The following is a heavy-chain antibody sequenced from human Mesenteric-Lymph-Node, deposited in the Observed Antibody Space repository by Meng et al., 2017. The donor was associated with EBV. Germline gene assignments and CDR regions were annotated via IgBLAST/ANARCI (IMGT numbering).Heavy chain of an antibody. CDR1: GGSFTEHY. V-gene: IGHV4-34*01. CDR2: INHSGGT. Sequence: QLQQWRAGLFKPSDTLSLTCTVYGGSFTEHYWTWIRQPPGKGLEWIAEINHSGGTNYNLSLKNRVTISIDLSKNHFSLKVSSVTAADTAVYYCARSSYGSGSYSPFDFWGEGNLVTVSS. CDR3: ARSSYGSGSYSPFDF. J-gene: IGHJ4*02. D-gene: IGHD3-10*01.